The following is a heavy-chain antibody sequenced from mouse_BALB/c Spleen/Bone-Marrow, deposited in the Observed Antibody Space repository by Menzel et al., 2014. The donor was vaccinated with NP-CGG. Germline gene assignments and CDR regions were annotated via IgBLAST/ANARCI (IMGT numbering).Heavy chain of an antibody. D-gene: IGHD1-2*01. CDR3: TRGGLLRLRDYAMDY. J-gene: IGHJ4*01. CDR1: GYSFTSYW. V-gene: IGHV1-5*01. CDR2: IYPGNSDT. Sequence: EVQLQQSGTVLARPGASVKMSCKASGYSFTSYWMHWVKQRPGQGLEWIGAIYPGNSDTSYNQKFKGKAKLTAVTSASTAYMGLSSLTNEDSAVYYCTRGGLLRLRDYAMDYWGQGTSVTVSS.